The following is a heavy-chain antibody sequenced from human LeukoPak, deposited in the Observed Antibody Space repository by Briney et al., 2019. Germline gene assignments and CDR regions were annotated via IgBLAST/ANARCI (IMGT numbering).Heavy chain of an antibody. CDR1: GGSISSYY. D-gene: IGHD6-13*01. Sequence: PSETLSLTCTVSGGSISSYYWSWIRQPPGKGLEWIGDTYYGGSTNYNPSLKSRVTISVETSKNQFSLKLSSVTAADTAVYYCARHVGSSWYFDYWGQGTLVTVSS. CDR2: TYYGGST. V-gene: IGHV4-59*08. J-gene: IGHJ4*02. CDR3: ARHVGSSWYFDY.